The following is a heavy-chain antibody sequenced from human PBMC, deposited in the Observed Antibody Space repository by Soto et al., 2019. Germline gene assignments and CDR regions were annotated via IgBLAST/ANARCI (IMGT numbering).Heavy chain of an antibody. D-gene: IGHD5-12*01. V-gene: IGHV3-73*01. Sequence: LRLSCAASGFTFSGSAMHWVRQASGKGLEWVGRIRSKTNSYATAYAASVKGRFTISRDDSKNTAYLQMNSLKTEDTAVYYCTASGSDAFVEHWGQGTLVTVSS. J-gene: IGHJ1*01. CDR3: TASGSDAFVEH. CDR1: GFTFSGSA. CDR2: IRSKTNSYAT.